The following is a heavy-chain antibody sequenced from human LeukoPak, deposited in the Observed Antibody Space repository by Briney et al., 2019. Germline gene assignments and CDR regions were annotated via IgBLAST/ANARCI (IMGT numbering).Heavy chain of an antibody. D-gene: IGHD3-22*01. CDR2: ISAYNGNT. CDR1: GGTFSSYA. J-gene: IGHJ4*02. V-gene: IGHV1-18*01. CDR3: ARDQPRTYYYDSSGYYYFY. Sequence: ASVKVSCKASGGTFSSYAISWVRQAPGQGLEWMGWISAYNGNTNYAQKLQGRVTMTTDTSTSTAYMELRSLRSDDTAVYYCARDQPRTYYYDSSGYYYFYWGQGTLVTVSS.